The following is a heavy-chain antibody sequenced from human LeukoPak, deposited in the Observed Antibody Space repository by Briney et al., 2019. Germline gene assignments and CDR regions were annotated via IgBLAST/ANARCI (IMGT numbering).Heavy chain of an antibody. CDR1: GYTFTIYY. V-gene: IGHV1-46*01. Sequence: ASVTVSFKASGYTFTIYYMHWVRQAPGQGLEWMGIINPSGGSTSYAQKFQGRVTMTRDTSTSTVYMELSSLRSEDTAVYYCARDASRDAFGGVIVEYYFDYWGQGTLVTVSS. CDR3: ARDASRDAFGGVIVEYYFDY. J-gene: IGHJ4*02. D-gene: IGHD3-16*02. CDR2: INPSGGST.